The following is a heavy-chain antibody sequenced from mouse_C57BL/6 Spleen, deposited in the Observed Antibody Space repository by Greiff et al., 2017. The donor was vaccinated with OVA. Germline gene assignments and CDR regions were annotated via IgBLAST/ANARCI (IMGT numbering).Heavy chain of an antibody. Sequence: VQLQQPGTELVKPGASVKLSCKASGYTFTSYWMHWVKQRPGQGLEWIGNINPSNGGTNYNEKCKSKATLTVDKSSSTAYMQLSSRTSEDSAVYYCARAGRSHDYDGGNDARDDWGQGTSVTVSS. CDR1: GYTFTSYW. CDR2: INPSNGGT. D-gene: IGHD2-4*01. J-gene: IGHJ4*01. V-gene: IGHV1-53*01. CDR3: ARAGRSHDYDGGNDARDD.